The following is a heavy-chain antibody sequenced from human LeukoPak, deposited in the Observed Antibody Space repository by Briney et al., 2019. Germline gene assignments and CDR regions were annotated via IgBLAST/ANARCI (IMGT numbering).Heavy chain of an antibody. CDR3: ARYGSGSYYNHYYYYMDV. V-gene: IGHV4-34*01. D-gene: IGHD3-10*01. CDR2: INHSVST. CDR1: GGSFSGYY. J-gene: IGHJ6*03. Sequence: PSETLSLTCAVYGGSFSGYYWSWIRQPPGKGLEWIGEINHSVSTNYNPSLKSRVTISVDTSKNQFSLKLSSVTAADTAVYYCARYGSGSYYNHYYYYMDVWGKGTTVTISS.